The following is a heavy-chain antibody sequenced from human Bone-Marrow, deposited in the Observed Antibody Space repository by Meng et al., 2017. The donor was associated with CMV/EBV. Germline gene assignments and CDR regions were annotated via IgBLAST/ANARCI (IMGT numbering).Heavy chain of an antibody. J-gene: IGHJ5*02. CDR2: IYYSGST. V-gene: IGHV4-61*01. Sequence: GSVSSGSYYWSWIRKPPGKGLEWIGYIYYSGSTNYNPSLKSRVTISVDTSKNQFSLKLSSVTAADTAVYYCARASLVVPAAYPLGPWGQGTLVTVSS. CDR1: GSVSSGSYY. D-gene: IGHD2-2*01. CDR3: ARASLVVPAAYPLGP.